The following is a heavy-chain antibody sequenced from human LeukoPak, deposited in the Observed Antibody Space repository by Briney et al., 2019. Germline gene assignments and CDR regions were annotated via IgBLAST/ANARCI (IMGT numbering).Heavy chain of an antibody. CDR2: IYSSGST. D-gene: IGHD2-21*01. CDR1: GDSISSYY. J-gene: IGHJ3*02. Sequence: SETLSLTCTVSGDSISSYYWSWIRQPPGKGLEWIGYIYSSGSTDYNPSLKSRVTISADTSKNHFSLKLSSVTAADTAVYYCARSVSWGLLVRDDALDIWGQGTMVTVSS. CDR3: ARSVSWGLLVRDDALDI. V-gene: IGHV4-59*01.